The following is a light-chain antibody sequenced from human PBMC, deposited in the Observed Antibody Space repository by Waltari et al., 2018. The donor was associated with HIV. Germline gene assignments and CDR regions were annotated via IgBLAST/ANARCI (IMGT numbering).Light chain of an antibody. CDR3: QQYYSTWT. CDR2: LAS. Sequence: DIVMTQSPDSLAVSLGERATINCKSSQSVLYSSDNKNYLAWYQQKPGQPPKVLIYLASTRESGVPDRFSGSGSGTDFALTISSLQAEDVAVYYCQQYYSTWTFGQGTKVEIK. CDR1: QSVLYSSDNKNY. V-gene: IGKV4-1*01. J-gene: IGKJ1*01.